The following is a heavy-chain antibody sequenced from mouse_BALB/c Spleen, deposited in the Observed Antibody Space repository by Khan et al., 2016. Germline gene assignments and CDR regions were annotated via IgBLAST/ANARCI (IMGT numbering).Heavy chain of an antibody. CDR2: IWSGGST. V-gene: IGHV2-2*02. Sequence: QVQLKQSGPGLVQPSQSLSITCTVSGFSLTSYGVHWVRQSPGKGLEWLGVIWSGGSTDYNAALISRLSISKDNYKSHVFFKMNSLQANDTAIYYLARGGDWFAYWGQGTLVTVSA. CDR1: GFSLTSYG. J-gene: IGHJ3*01. CDR3: ARGGDWFAY.